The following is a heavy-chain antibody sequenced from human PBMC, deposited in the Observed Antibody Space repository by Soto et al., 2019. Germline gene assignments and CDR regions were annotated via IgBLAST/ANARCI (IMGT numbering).Heavy chain of an antibody. Sequence: PSETLSLTCTVSGGSISSGGYYWSWIRQHPGKGLEWIGYIYYSGSTYYNPSLKSRVTISVDTSKNQFSLKLSSVTAADTAVYYCARNCVYYYYGMDVWGQGTTVTVSS. CDR2: IYYSGST. D-gene: IGHD1-1*01. V-gene: IGHV4-31*03. CDR3: ARNCVYYYYGMDV. CDR1: GGSISSGGYY. J-gene: IGHJ6*02.